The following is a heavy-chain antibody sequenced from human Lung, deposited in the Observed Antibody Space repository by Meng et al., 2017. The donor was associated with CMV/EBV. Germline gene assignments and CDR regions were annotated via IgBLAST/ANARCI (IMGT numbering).Heavy chain of an antibody. CDR1: GGSISSSSYY. D-gene: IGHD5-18*01. CDR3: ASGYDLRFDY. Sequence: SXTXSLXCTVSGGSISSSSYYWGGIRQPPGKGLGWIGSIYYSGSTYYNPSLKSRVNISVDTSKNQFSLKLSSVTAADTAVYYCASGYDLRFDYWGQGTLVTVSS. CDR2: IYYSGST. V-gene: IGHV4-39*01. J-gene: IGHJ4*02.